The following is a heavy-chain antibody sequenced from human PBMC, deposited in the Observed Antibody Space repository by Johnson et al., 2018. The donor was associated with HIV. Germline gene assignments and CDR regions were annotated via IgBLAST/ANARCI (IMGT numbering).Heavy chain of an antibody. CDR3: AGSGSYYGDAFDI. CDR1: GFTFSSYA. J-gene: IGHJ3*02. V-gene: IGHV3-30*04. CDR2: ISYDGSNK. D-gene: IGHD1-26*01. Sequence: QVQLVESGGGVVQPGRSLRLSCAASGFTFSSYAMHWVRQAPGKGLEWVAVISYDGSNKYYADSVKGRFTISRDNSKNTLYLQMNSLRAEDTALYYCAGSGSYYGDAFDIWGQGTMVTGSS.